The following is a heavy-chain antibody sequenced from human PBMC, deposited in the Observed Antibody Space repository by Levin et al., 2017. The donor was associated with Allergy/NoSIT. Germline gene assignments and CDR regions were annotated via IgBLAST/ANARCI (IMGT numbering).Heavy chain of an antibody. CDR3: TRGRNWNYIHELY. Sequence: GGSLRLSCTASGFTFGDYAMNWFRQAPGKGLEWVGFIRSKAYGGTTEYAASVKGRFTISRDDSKSIAYLQMNSLKTEDTAVYYCTRGRNWNYIHELYWGQGTLVTVSS. J-gene: IGHJ4*02. CDR1: GFTFGDYA. D-gene: IGHD1-7*01. CDR2: IRSKAYGGTT. V-gene: IGHV3-49*03.